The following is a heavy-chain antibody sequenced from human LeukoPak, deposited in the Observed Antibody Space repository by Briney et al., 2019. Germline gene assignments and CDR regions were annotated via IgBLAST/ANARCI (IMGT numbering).Heavy chain of an antibody. CDR3: ARLLDYGDYIDY. CDR2: IKSDGSST. CDR1: GFTFSSYW. J-gene: IGHJ4*02. Sequence: PGGSLRLSCAASGFTFSSYWMHWVRQAPGKGLVWVSRIKSDGSSTSYADSVKGRFTISRDNAKNTLYLQMNSLRAEDTAVYYCARLLDYGDYIDYWGQGTLVTVSS. D-gene: IGHD4-17*01. V-gene: IGHV3-74*01.